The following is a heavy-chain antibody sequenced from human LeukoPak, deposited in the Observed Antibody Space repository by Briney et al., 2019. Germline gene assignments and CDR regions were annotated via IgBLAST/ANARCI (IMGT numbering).Heavy chain of an antibody. CDR3: ARHGHYYDSSGYVDY. D-gene: IGHD3-22*01. CDR2: IYYSGST. CDR1: GGSISSSSYY. J-gene: IGHJ4*02. Sequence: SETLSLTCTVSGGSISSSSYYWGWIRQPPGKGLEWIGYIYYSGSTNYNPSLKSRVTISVDTSKNQFSLKLSSVTAADTAVYYCARHGHYYDSSGYVDYWGQGTLVTVSS. V-gene: IGHV4-61*05.